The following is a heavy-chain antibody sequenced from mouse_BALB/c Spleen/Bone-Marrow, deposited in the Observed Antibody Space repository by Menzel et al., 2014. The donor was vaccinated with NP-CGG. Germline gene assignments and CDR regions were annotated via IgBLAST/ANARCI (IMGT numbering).Heavy chain of an antibody. D-gene: IGHD1-1*01. CDR2: IYPSDSYT. V-gene: IGHV1-69*02. CDR1: GYTFTSYW. J-gene: IGHJ1*01. CDR3: TRYYGSSHWYFDV. Sequence: VKLQESGAELVRPGASVKLSCKASGYTFTSYWINWVKRRPGQGLEWIGNIYPSDSYTNYNQKFKDKATLTVDKSSSTAYRQLSSPTSEDSAVYYCTRYYGSSHWYFDVWGAGTTVTVSS.